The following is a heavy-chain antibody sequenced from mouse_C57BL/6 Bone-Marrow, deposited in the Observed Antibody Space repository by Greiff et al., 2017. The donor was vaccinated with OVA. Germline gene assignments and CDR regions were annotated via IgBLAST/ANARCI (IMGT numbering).Heavy chain of an antibody. CDR3: ARHYYDFYWYFDV. J-gene: IGHJ1*03. V-gene: IGHV1-53*01. Sequence: VQLQQPGTELVKPGASVKLSCKASGYTFTSYWMHWVKQRPGPGLEWIGNINPSNGGTNYNEKFKSKATLTVDKSSSTAYMQLSSLTSEDSAVYYCARHYYDFYWYFDVWGTGTTVTVSS. CDR1: GYTFTSYW. D-gene: IGHD2-4*01. CDR2: INPSNGGT.